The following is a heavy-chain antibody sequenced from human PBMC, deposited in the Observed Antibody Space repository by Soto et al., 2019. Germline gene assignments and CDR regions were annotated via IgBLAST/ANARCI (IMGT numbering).Heavy chain of an antibody. CDR1: GFTLSSYG. CDR3: AKGSGLTTVRGLILDH. J-gene: IGHJ4*02. CDR2: ISSSGAST. V-gene: IGHV3-23*01. Sequence: GGSLRLSCEASGFTLSSYGMSWARQALGKGLEWVSLISSSGASTYYADSVKGRFTISRDNSKNTLYLQMNSLRAEDTAVYHCAKGSGLTTVRGLILDHWGQGILVTVSS. D-gene: IGHD3-10*01.